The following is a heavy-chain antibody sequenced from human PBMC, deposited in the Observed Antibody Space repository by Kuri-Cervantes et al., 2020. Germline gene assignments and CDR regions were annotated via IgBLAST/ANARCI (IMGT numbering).Heavy chain of an antibody. J-gene: IGHJ6*02. CDR2: ISYDGSNK. CDR3: ARDPSRNYYGSGSYYNAEQYYYYYGMDV. D-gene: IGHD3-10*01. CDR1: GFAFSSYG. Sequence: LSLTCAASGFAFSSYGMHWVRQAPGKGLEWVAVISYDGSNKYYADSVKGRFTISRDNSKNTLYLQMNSLRAEDTAVYYCARDPSRNYYGSGSYYNAEQYYYYYGMDVWGQGTTVTVSS. V-gene: IGHV3-30*03.